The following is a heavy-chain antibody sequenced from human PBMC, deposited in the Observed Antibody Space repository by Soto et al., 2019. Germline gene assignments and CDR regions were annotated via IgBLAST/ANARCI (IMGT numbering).Heavy chain of an antibody. V-gene: IGHV4-30-4*01. CDR3: VRTAREGAVAPHWFDR. D-gene: IGHD2-21*02. CDR2: VYYTGST. J-gene: IGHJ5*02. Sequence: LSLTCTVSGASIRSTDYYWSWIRQAPGKGLEWIGYVYYTGSTYYNPSLMSRLTISVDTSKNQFSLKLTSVTAAETAVYYCVRTAREGAVAPHWFDRWGQGTQVTVS. CDR1: GASIRSTDYY.